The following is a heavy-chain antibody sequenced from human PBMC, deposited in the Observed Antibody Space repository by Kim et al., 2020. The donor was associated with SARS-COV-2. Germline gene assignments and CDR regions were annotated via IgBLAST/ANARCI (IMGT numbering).Heavy chain of an antibody. CDR3: ARLTGVRGVMTW. D-gene: IGHD3-10*01. CDR1: GVSISSSSYY. CDR2: VYYSGTT. V-gene: IGHV4-39*01. J-gene: IGHJ4*02. Sequence: SETLSLTCTVSGVSISSSSYYWGWIRQPPGKELEWIGSVYYSGTTYYNPSLNSRVTISVDTSKNHFSLKLTSVTAADTAVYYCARLTGVRGVMTWWCQGT.